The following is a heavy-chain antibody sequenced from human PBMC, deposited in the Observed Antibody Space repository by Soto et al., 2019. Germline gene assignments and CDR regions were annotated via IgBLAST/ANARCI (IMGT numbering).Heavy chain of an antibody. CDR1: GGSISSGGYY. CDR3: ARAPRYCTNGVCYLQSFDY. V-gene: IGHV4-31*03. D-gene: IGHD2-8*01. Sequence: PSETLSLTCTVSGGSISSGGYYWSWIRQHPGKGLEWIGYIYYSGSTYYNPSLKSRVTIPVDTSKNQFSLKLSSVTAADTAVYYCARAPRYCTNGVCYLQSFDYWGQGTLVTVSS. CDR2: IYYSGST. J-gene: IGHJ4*02.